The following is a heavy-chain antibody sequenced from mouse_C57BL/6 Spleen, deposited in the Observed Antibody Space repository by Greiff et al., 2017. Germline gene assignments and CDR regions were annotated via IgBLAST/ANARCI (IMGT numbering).Heavy chain of an antibody. Sequence: EVKVEESGGGLVQPGGSLKLSCAASGFTFSDYYMYWVRQTPETRLEWVAYISNGGGSTYYPDTVKGRFTISRDNAKNTLYLQMSRLKSEDTAMYYCARQEGIYYDYDEFAYWGQGTLVTVSA. V-gene: IGHV5-12*01. CDR2: ISNGGGST. CDR1: GFTFSDYY. J-gene: IGHJ3*01. D-gene: IGHD2-4*01. CDR3: ARQEGIYYDYDEFAY.